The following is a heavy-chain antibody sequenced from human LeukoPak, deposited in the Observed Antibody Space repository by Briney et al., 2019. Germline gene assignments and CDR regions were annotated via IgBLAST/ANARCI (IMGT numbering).Heavy chain of an antibody. D-gene: IGHD6-6*01. J-gene: IGHJ5*02. CDR2: IIPTLGTS. CDR3: ARGPLITAPGFDP. CDR1: GGTFNNYI. V-gene: IGHV1-69*08. Sequence: AASVKVSCKASGGTFNNYIISWVRQAPGQGLECMGGIIPTLGTSNYAQKFQGRVTITVDKSTTTAYMELSSLRSEDTAIYYCARGPLITAPGFDPWGKGTLVTVSS.